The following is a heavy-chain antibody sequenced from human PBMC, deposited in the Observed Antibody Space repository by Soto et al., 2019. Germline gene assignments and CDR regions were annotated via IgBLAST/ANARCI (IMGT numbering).Heavy chain of an antibody. D-gene: IGHD2-15*01. Sequence: VGSLRLSCAASGFTFSSYAMSWVRQAPGKGLEWVSAISGSGGSTYYADSVKGRFTISRDNSKNTLYLQMNSLRAEDTAVYYCAKDGEYCSGGSCSAEYFQHWGQGTLVTVSS. CDR2: ISGSGGST. J-gene: IGHJ1*01. V-gene: IGHV3-23*01. CDR1: GFTFSSYA. CDR3: AKDGEYCSGGSCSAEYFQH.